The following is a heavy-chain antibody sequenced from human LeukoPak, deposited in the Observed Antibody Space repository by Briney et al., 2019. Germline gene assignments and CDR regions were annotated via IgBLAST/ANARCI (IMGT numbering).Heavy chain of an antibody. CDR2: INHSGST. J-gene: IGHJ4*02. D-gene: IGHD3-22*01. CDR1: GGSFSVYY. CDR3: ASFPYDSSGYYYSDY. Sequence: SETLSLTCAVYGGSFSVYYWSWIRQPQGKGLEWVGEINHSGSTNYNPSLKSRVTISVDTSKNQFSLKLSSVTAADTAVYYCASFPYDSSGYYYSDYWGQGTLVTVSS. V-gene: IGHV4-34*01.